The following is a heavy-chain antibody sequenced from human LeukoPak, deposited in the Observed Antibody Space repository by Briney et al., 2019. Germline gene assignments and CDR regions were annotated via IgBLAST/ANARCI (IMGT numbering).Heavy chain of an antibody. CDR1: XXTFSSYG. Sequence: GGSLRLSCAASXXTFSSYGMHWVRQAPGKGLEWVAFIRYDGSYKYFADSVKGRFTISRDNSKNTLYLQMNSLRAEDTAVYYCAKDTPGMVRGHFDYWGQGTLITVSS. V-gene: IGHV3-30*02. J-gene: IGHJ4*02. CDR3: AKDTPGMVRGHFDY. D-gene: IGHD3-10*01. CDR2: IRYDGSYK.